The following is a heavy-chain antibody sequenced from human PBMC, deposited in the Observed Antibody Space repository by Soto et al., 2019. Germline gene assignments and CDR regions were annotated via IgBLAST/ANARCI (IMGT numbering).Heavy chain of an antibody. D-gene: IGHD6-19*01. J-gene: IGHJ6*02. Sequence: TGGSLRLSCSASGFTFSSYAMSWVRQAPGKGLEWVSAISGSGGSTYYADSVKGRFTISRDNSKNTLYLQMNSLRAEDTAVYYCAKGGYSSGWYNPYYYYYGMDVWGQGTTVTVSS. CDR2: ISGSGGST. V-gene: IGHV3-23*01. CDR1: GFTFSSYA. CDR3: AKGGYSSGWYNPYYYYYGMDV.